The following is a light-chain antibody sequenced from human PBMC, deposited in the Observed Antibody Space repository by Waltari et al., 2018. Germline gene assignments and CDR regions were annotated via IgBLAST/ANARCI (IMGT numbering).Light chain of an antibody. J-gene: IGLJ2*01. CDR2: DVS. CDR1: SSDVGGYNY. V-gene: IGLV2-14*03. CDR3: SSYTSSSSVV. Sequence: QSALTQPASVSGSPGQSIAISCTGTSSDVGGYNYVSWYQQHPGKAPQLMIYDVSNRPSGVSNRFSGSKSGNTASLTSSGLQAEDEADYYCSSYTSSSSVVFGGGTKLTVL.